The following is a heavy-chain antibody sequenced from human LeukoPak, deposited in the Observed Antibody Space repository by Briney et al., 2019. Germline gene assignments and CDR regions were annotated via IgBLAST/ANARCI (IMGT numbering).Heavy chain of an antibody. CDR3: ARAKSGGYSYRAYYFDY. Sequence: SVKVSCKASGYTFSSYAISWVRQAPGQGLEWMGGIIPIFGTANYAQKFQGRVTITADESTSTAYMELSSLRSEDTAVYCCARAKSGGYSYRAYYFDYWGQGTLVTVSS. CDR1: GYTFSSYA. J-gene: IGHJ4*02. D-gene: IGHD5-18*01. CDR2: IIPIFGTA. V-gene: IGHV1-69*13.